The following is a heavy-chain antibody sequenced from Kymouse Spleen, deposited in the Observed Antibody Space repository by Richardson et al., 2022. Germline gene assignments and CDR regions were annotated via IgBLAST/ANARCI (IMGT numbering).Heavy chain of an antibody. V-gene: IGHV3-21*03. J-gene: IGHJ6*02. Sequence: EVQLVESGGGLVKPGGSLRLSCAASGFTFSSYSMNWVRQAPGKGLEWVSSISSSSSYIYYADSVKGRFTISRDNAKNSLYLQMNSLRAEDTAVYYCARGDDYDFWSGYYTSRGYYGMDVWGQGTTVTVSS. CDR1: GFTFSSYS. CDR3: ARGDDYDFWSGYYTSRGYYGMDV. D-gene: IGHD3-3*01. CDR2: ISSSSSYI.